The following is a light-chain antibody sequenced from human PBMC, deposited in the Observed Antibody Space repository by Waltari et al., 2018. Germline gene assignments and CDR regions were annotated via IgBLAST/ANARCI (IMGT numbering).Light chain of an antibody. Sequence: QSVLTQPPSVSGAPGQRVTISCTGSSSNIGAASDVHWYQQFPGAAPKPLIYGNNHRPSGVPHRFSGSKSGTSASLAITGLQAEDEADYYCQSYDGSLSNPWVFGGGTKLTVL. CDR1: SSNIGAASD. V-gene: IGLV1-40*01. CDR3: QSYDGSLSNPWV. CDR2: GNN. J-gene: IGLJ3*02.